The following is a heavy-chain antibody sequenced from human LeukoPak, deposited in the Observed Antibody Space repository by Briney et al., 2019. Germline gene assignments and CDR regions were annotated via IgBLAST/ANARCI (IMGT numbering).Heavy chain of an antibody. CDR1: GFTFSSYA. CDR2: ISGSGGST. V-gene: IGHV3-23*01. Sequence: PGGSLRLSCAASGFTFSSYAMSWVRQAPGKGLEWVSAISGSGGSTYYTDSVKGRFTISRDNSKNTLYLQMNSLRAEDTAKYYCVKDRASLYSSGWYYWGQGPLVTVSS. CDR3: VKDRASLYSSGWYY. J-gene: IGHJ4*02. D-gene: IGHD6-13*01.